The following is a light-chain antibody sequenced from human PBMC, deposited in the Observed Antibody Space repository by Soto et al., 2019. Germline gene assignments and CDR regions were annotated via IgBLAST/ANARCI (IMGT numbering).Light chain of an antibody. CDR1: QSVRNNY. CDR2: DAS. CDR3: QQYGSTPLT. Sequence: EIVLPQSPDTLSLSPGERATLSCRASQSVRNNYLAWYQQKPGQAPRFLIYDASSRATGIPDRFSGSGSGTDFTLTISRLEPEDFAVYYSQQYGSTPLTFGGGTKVDIK. J-gene: IGKJ4*01. V-gene: IGKV3-20*01.